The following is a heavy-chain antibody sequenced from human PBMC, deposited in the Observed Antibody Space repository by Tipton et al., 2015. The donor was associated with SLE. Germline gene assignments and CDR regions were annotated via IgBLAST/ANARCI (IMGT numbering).Heavy chain of an antibody. V-gene: IGHV4-34*01. D-gene: IGHD3-3*01. CDR1: GGSFRGYY. CDR2: INHSGST. J-gene: IGHJ4*02. CDR3: ARGQDYDFWSGYYTKGAFDY. Sequence: TLSLTCAVYGGSFRGYYWSWIRQPPGKGLEWIGEINHSGSTNYNPSLKSRVTISVDTSKNQFSLKLTSLTAADTAVYYCARGQDYDFWSGYYTKGAFDYWGQGTLVTVSS.